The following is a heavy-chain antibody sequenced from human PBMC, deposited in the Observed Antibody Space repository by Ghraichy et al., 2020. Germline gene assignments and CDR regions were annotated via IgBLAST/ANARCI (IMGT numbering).Heavy chain of an antibody. CDR2: ISTWDGDT. Sequence: ASVKVSCKASGYSFASYGISWVRQAPGQGLEWMGWISTWDGDTNYGQKFQGRITMTKDTSTTTVYVEVGSLRSYDTAVYYCARDWYCSGDSCFDVFDIWGQGTTFIVSS. J-gene: IGHJ3*02. D-gene: IGHD2-21*01. V-gene: IGHV1-18*01. CDR3: ARDWYCSGDSCFDVFDI. CDR1: GYSFASYG.